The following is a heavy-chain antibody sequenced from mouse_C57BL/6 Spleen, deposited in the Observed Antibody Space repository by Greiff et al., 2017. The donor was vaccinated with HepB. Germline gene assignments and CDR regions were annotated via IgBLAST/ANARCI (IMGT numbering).Heavy chain of an antibody. D-gene: IGHD2-5*01. CDR3: ARKANYSNYRFAY. CDR2: INPSSGYT. CDR1: GYTFTSYW. V-gene: IGHV1-7*01. Sequence: QVHVKQSGAELAKPGASVKLSCKASGYTFTSYWMHWVKQRPGQGLEWIGYINPSSGYTKYNQKFKDKATLTADKSSSTAYMQLSSLTYEDSAVYYCARKANYSNYRFAYWGQGTLVTVSA. J-gene: IGHJ3*01.